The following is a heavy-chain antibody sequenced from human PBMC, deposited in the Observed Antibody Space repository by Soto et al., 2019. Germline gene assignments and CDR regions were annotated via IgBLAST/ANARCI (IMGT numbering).Heavy chain of an antibody. CDR2: INAGNGNT. Sequence: ASVKVSCKASGYTFTSYAMHWVRQAPGQRLEWMGWINAGNGNTKYSQKFQGRVTITRDTSAGTAYMELSSLRSEDTAVYYCARSYQLRQDYYYYGMDVWGQGTTVTV. CDR3: ARSYQLRQDYYYYGMDV. D-gene: IGHD2-2*01. V-gene: IGHV1-3*01. J-gene: IGHJ6*02. CDR1: GYTFTSYA.